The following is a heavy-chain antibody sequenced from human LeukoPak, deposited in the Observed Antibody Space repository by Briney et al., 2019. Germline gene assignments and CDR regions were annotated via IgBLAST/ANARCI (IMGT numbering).Heavy chain of an antibody. V-gene: IGHV3-21*01. Sequence: PGGSLRLSCAASGFTFSSYSMNWVRQAPGKGLEWVSSISSSSSSYIYYADSVKGRFTISRDNAKNSLYLQMNSLRAEDTAVYYCARDFTMVRGVILNWFDPWGQGTLVTVSS. D-gene: IGHD3-10*01. CDR2: ISSSSSSYI. CDR1: GFTFSSYS. J-gene: IGHJ5*02. CDR3: ARDFTMVRGVILNWFDP.